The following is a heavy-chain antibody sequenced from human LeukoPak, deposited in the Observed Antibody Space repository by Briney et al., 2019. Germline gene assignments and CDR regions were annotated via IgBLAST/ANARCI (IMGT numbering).Heavy chain of an antibody. CDR1: GFTFSDYY. CDR3: ARAGLGGHYIDY. CDR2: VSGSDENK. D-gene: IGHD2-15*01. Sequence: GGSLRLSCAASGFTFSDYYMTWIRQAPGQGLEWISYVSGSDENKYYAGSVRGRFAISRDHAEKSLFLQMSNVRAEDTAVYYCARAGLGGHYIDYWGQGTLVTVSS. V-gene: IGHV3-11*01. J-gene: IGHJ4*02.